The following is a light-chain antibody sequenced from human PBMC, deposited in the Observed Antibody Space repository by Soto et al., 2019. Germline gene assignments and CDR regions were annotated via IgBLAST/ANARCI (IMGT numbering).Light chain of an antibody. CDR3: QQYYSTPPIT. CDR2: WAS. J-gene: IGKJ5*01. V-gene: IGKV4-1*01. Sequence: DIVMTQSPDSLAVSLGERATINCKSSQSVLYSSNTKNYLAWYQQKPGQPPKLLIYWASTRESGVPDRFSGSGSGTDFTLTISSRQAADVAVYYCQQYYSTPPITFGQGTRLEIK. CDR1: QSVLYSSNTKNY.